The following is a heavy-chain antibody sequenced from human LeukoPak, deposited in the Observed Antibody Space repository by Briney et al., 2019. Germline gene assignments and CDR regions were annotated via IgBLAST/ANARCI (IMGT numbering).Heavy chain of an antibody. V-gene: IGHV3-23*01. D-gene: IGHD6-13*01. CDR3: AKGSSLNWFDP. Sequence: PGGSLRLSCAASGFTFRSYEMNWVRQAPGKGLEWVSAISGSGGSTYYADSVKGRFTISRDNSKNTLYLQMNSLRAEDTAVYYCAKGSSLNWFDPWGQGTLVTVSS. CDR1: GFTFRSYE. J-gene: IGHJ5*02. CDR2: ISGSGGST.